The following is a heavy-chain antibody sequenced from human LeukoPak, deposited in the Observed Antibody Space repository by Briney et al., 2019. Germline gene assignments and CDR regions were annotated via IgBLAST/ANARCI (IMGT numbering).Heavy chain of an antibody. J-gene: IGHJ4*02. D-gene: IGHD1-14*01. V-gene: IGHV4-59*08. Sequence: PSETLSLTCSVSGGSVSSYYWSWIRQSPGKGLEWIGYIHNSGRTNYNPSLKSRVTGFVDTSKDQVSLRLSSVTAADTAVYYCARHGTISSESYFDYWGQGALVTVSS. CDR3: ARHGTISSESYFDY. CDR2: IHNSGRT. CDR1: GGSVSSYY.